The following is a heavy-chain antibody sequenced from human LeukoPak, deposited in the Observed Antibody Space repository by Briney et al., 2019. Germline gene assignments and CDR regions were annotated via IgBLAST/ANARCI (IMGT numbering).Heavy chain of an antibody. V-gene: IGHV3-23*01. CDR3: ALQRRTENYYGSGSEW. CDR1: GFTFSSYA. Sequence: PGGSLRLSCAASGFTFSSYAMSWVRQAPGKGLEWVSAISGSGGSTYYADSVKGRFTISRDNSKNTLYLQMNSLRAEDTAVYYCALQRRTENYYGSGSEWWGQGTLVTVSS. J-gene: IGHJ4*02. D-gene: IGHD3-10*01. CDR2: ISGSGGST.